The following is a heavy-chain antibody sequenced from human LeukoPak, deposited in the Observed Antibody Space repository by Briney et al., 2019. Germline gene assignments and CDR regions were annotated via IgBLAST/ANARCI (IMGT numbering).Heavy chain of an antibody. CDR2: IRYDGSNK. J-gene: IGHJ4*02. D-gene: IGHD2-2*01. Sequence: PGGSLRLSCAASGFTFSSYGMHWVRQAPGKGLEWVAFIRYDGSNKYYADSVKGRFTISRDNSKNTLYLQTNSLRAEDTAVYYCAKESAAITGGIDYWGQGTLVTVSS. CDR1: GFTFSSYG. V-gene: IGHV3-30*02. CDR3: AKESAAITGGIDY.